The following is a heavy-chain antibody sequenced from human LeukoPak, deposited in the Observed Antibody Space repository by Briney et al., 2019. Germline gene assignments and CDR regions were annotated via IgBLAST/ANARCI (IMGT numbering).Heavy chain of an antibody. V-gene: IGHV4-39*02. CDR3: ARMRTGSTEFFDN. CDR1: GGSISNRDYF. Sequence: PSETLSLTCTVAGGSISNRDYFWGWIRQPPGKGLEWIGCMSYSGSSYYDPSLKSRVAISLDTCRNLFSLNLKSVTAADTAVYYCARMRTGSTEFFDNWGQGTLVTVSS. D-gene: IGHD1-7*01. CDR2: MSYSGSS. J-gene: IGHJ4*02.